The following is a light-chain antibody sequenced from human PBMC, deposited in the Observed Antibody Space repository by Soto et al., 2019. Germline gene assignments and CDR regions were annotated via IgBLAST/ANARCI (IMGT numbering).Light chain of an antibody. CDR1: QSVSSN. V-gene: IGKV3-20*01. CDR3: QQYGSSPRT. Sequence: EIVMTQSPATLSVSPGGRATLSCRASQSVSSNLAWYQQKPGQAPRLLIYGASSRATGIPDRFSGSGPGTDFTLTISRLEPEDFAVYYCQQYGSSPRTFGQGTKVAIK. J-gene: IGKJ1*01. CDR2: GAS.